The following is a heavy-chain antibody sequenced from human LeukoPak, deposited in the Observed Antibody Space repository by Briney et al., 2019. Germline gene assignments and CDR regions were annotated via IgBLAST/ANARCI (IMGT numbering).Heavy chain of an antibody. CDR2: IYSGGST. V-gene: IGHV3-53*01. D-gene: IGHD1-26*01. J-gene: IGHJ4*02. CDR1: GFTFSTSW. Sequence: PGGSLRLSCATSGFTFSTSWMHWVRQAPGKGLEWVSVIYSGGSTYYADSVKGRFTISRDNSKNTLYLQMNSLRAEDTAVYYCARGRGSYYFDYWGQGTLVTVSS. CDR3: ARGRGSYYFDY.